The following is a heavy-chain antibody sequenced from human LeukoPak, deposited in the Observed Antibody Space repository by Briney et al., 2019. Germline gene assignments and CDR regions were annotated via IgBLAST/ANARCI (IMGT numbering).Heavy chain of an antibody. CDR1: GFTFSSYD. D-gene: IGHD4-11*01. Sequence: PGRSLRLSCAASGFTFSSYDMHWVRQATGKGLEWVSAIGTAGDTYYPGSVKGRFTISRENAKNSLYLQMNSLRAGDTAVYYCARGSGYSNYPFTYYYYGMDVWGQGTTVTVSS. CDR2: IGTAGDT. J-gene: IGHJ6*02. CDR3: ARGSGYSNYPFTYYYYGMDV. V-gene: IGHV3-13*01.